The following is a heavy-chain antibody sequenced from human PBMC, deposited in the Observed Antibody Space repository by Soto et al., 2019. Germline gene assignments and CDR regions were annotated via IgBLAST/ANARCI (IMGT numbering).Heavy chain of an antibody. J-gene: IGHJ3*02. CDR3: APIVVVTAMGDAFDI. D-gene: IGHD2-21*02. Sequence: ASVKVSCKVSGYTLTELSMHWVRQAPGKGLEWMGGFDPEDGETIYEQKFQGRVTMTEDTSTDTDYMELSSLRSEDTAVYYCAPIVVVTAMGDAFDIWGQGTMVTVSS. V-gene: IGHV1-24*01. CDR1: GYTLTELS. CDR2: FDPEDGET.